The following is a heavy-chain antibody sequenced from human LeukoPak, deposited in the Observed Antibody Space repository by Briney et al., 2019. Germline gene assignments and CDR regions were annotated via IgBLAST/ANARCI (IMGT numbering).Heavy chain of an antibody. CDR2: INPKSGGT. CDR1: VYTFTEYY. D-gene: IGHD3-3*01. CDR3: ARPNYDFWSGYPNWFDP. Sequence: VNVSFKSSVYTFTEYYMHGVRQAPGQGLEGVGWINPKSGGTNYAQKFQGRVTLTRDTYISTAYMELSRLRSDDTAVYYCARPNYDFWSGYPNWFDPWGQGTLVTVPS. J-gene: IGHJ5*02. V-gene: IGHV1-2*02.